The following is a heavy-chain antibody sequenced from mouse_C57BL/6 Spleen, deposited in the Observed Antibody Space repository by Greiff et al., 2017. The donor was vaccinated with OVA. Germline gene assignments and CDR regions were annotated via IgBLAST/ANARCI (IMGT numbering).Heavy chain of an antibody. CDR1: GYAFSSYW. D-gene: IGHD4-1*01. V-gene: IGHV1-80*01. CDR2: IYPGDGDT. J-gene: IGHJ4*01. Sequence: QVQLKESGAELVKPGASVKISCKASGYAFSSYWMNWVKQRPGKGLEWIGQIYPGDGDTNYNGKFKGKATLTADKSSSTAYMQLSSLTSEDSAVYFCARRANWDSYYYAMDYWGQGTSVTVSS. CDR3: ARRANWDSYYYAMDY.